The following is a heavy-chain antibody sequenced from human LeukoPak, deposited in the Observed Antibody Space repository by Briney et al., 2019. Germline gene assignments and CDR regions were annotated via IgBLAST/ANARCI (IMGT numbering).Heavy chain of an antibody. CDR2: ISSSGSTI. CDR1: GFTFSSYE. V-gene: IGHV3-48*03. J-gene: IGHJ6*03. D-gene: IGHD4-17*01. CDR3: ARVSVTTGYYYYYYMDV. Sequence: GGSLRLSCAASGFTFSSYEMNWVRQAPGKGLEWVSYISSSGSTIYYADSVKGRFTISRDNAKNSLYLQMNSLRAEDTAVYYCARVSVTTGYYYYYYMDVWGRGTAVTVSS.